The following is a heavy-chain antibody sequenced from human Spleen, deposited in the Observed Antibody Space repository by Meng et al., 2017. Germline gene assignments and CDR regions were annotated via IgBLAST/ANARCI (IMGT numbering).Heavy chain of an antibody. J-gene: IGHJ4*02. CDR1: GYTFTSYG. Sequence: QVQLVQSGAEGKKPGASVKVFCKASGYTFTSYGISWVRQAPGQGLEWVGTINPGGVSTNYALNLQGRVSMTRDTSTSTVYMELSSLRSEDTAVYYCAREKSPGHFDYWCQGTLVTVSS. V-gene: IGHV1-46*01. CDR2: INPGGVST. CDR3: AREKSPGHFDY.